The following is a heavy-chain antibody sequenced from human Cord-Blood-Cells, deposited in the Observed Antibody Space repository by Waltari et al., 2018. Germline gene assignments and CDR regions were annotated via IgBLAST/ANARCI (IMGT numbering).Heavy chain of an antibody. Sequence: GSLRLSCAASGFTFSSYWMSWVRQAPGKGLEWVANIKQDGSEKYYVDSVKGRFTISRDNAKNSLYLQMNSLRAEDTAVYYCAREDCSSTSCHDAFDIWGQGTMVTVSS. CDR3: AREDCSSTSCHDAFDI. CDR1: GFTFSSYW. V-gene: IGHV3-7*01. J-gene: IGHJ3*02. D-gene: IGHD2-2*01. CDR2: IKQDGSEK.